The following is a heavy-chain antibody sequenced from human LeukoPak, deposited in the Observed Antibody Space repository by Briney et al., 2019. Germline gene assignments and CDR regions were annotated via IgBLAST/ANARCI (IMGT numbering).Heavy chain of an antibody. CDR2: INPNSGGT. V-gene: IGHV1-2*02. J-gene: IGHJ4*02. Sequence: ASAKVSCKASGYTFTGYYMHWVRQAPGQGLEWMGWINPNSGGTNYAQKFQGRVTMTRDTSISTAYMELSRLRSDDTAVYYCATWALEYSSSWYSALYWGQGTLVTVSS. D-gene: IGHD6-13*01. CDR1: GYTFTGYY. CDR3: ATWALEYSSSWYSALY.